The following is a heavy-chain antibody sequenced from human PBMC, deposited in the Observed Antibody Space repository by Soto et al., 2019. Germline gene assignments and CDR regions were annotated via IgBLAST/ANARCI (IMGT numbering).Heavy chain of an antibody. J-gene: IGHJ1*01. CDR2: ISGSGGST. CDR1: GFTFSSYA. CDR3: AKSRPLVGATTDAEYFQH. Sequence: GGSLRLSCAASGFTFSSYAMSWVRQAPGKGLEWVSAISGSGGSTYYADSVKGRFTISRDNSKNTLYLQMNSLRAEDTAVYYCAKSRPLVGATTDAEYFQHWGQGTLVTVSS. D-gene: IGHD1-26*01. V-gene: IGHV3-23*01.